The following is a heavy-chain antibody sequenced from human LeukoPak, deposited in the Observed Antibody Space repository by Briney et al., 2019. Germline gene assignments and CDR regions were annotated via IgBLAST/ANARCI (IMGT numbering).Heavy chain of an antibody. CDR1: GFTFSSYS. D-gene: IGHD3-16*01. Sequence: GGSLRLSCAASGFTFSSYSMNWVRQAPGKGLEWVSSISSSSSYIYYADSVKGRPTISRDNAKNSLYLTMNSLRAKDTAVLYCATDYVWGSFDYWGQGTLVTVSS. J-gene: IGHJ4*02. CDR3: ATDYVWGSFDY. CDR2: ISSSSSYI. V-gene: IGHV3-21*01.